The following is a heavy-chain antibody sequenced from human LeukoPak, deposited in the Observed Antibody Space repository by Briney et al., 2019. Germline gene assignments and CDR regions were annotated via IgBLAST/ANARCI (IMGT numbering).Heavy chain of an antibody. CDR2: VYHVGTT. D-gene: IGHD3-10*01. Sequence: SETLSLTCSVSGGSISSYYWGWIRQPPGKGLEWIGVYHVGTTDYNPSLRSRVTISLDTSRNQFSLKLNSVTAADTAVYYCAKSNGYGLVDIWGQGTMVTVSS. V-gene: IGHV4-59*12. J-gene: IGHJ3*02. CDR1: GGSISSYY. CDR3: AKSNGYGLVDI.